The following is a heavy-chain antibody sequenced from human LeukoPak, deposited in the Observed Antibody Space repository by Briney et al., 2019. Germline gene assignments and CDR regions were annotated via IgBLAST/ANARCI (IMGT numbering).Heavy chain of an antibody. V-gene: IGHV4-39*07. CDR1: DDSISSSSYY. J-gene: IGHJ5*02. CDR3: ARWYYYGSGWFDP. D-gene: IGHD3-10*01. Sequence: SETLSLTCTVSDDSISSSSYYWGWIRQPPGKGLEWIGTLYYSGSTFYNPSLKSRVTISVDTSKNQFSLKLSSVTAADTAVYYCARWYYYGSGWFDPWGQGTLVTVSS. CDR2: LYYSGST.